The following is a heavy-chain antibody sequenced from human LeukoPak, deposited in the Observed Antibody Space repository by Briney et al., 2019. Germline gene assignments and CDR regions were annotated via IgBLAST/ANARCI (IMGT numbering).Heavy chain of an antibody. J-gene: IGHJ4*02. CDR3: ARVYDSSGYYSGFDY. D-gene: IGHD3-22*01. CDR2: INHSGST. V-gene: IGHV4-34*01. Sequence: SETLSLTCAVYGGSFNGYYWSWIRQPPGKGLEWIGEINHSGSTNYNPSLKSRVTISVDTSKNQFSLKLSSVTAADTAVYYCARVYDSSGYYSGFDYWGQGTLVTVSS. CDR1: GGSFNGYY.